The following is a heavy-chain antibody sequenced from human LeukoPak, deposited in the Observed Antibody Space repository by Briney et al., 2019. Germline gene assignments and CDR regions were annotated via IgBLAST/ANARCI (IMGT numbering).Heavy chain of an antibody. CDR3: ATTDLNHAIES. D-gene: IGHD1-26*01. CDR2: LSNDATNK. J-gene: IGHJ4*02. CDR1: GFTFSNYG. V-gene: IGHV3-30*03. Sequence: AGGSLRPSCTGSGFTFSNYGIHWVRQAPGKGLEWVAVLSNDATNKYYSDSVKGRFTISRDNSKNTLYLQMNNLRAADTAVYYCATTDLNHAIESWGQGTLLTVS.